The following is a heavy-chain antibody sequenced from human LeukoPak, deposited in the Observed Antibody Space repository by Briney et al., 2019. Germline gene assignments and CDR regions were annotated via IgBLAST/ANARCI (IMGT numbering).Heavy chain of an antibody. CDR1: GFTFDDYA. Sequence: GRSLRLSCAASGFTFDDYAMHWVRQAPGKGLEWVSGISWNSGSIGYADSVKGRFTISRDNAKNSLYLQMNSLRAEDTALYYCAKGSGSYYVLHYFDYWGQGTLVTVSS. J-gene: IGHJ4*02. D-gene: IGHD1-26*01. V-gene: IGHV3-9*01. CDR3: AKGSGSYYVLHYFDY. CDR2: ISWNSGSI.